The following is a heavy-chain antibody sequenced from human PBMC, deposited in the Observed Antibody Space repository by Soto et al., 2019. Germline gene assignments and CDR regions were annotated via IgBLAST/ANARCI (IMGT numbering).Heavy chain of an antibody. CDR2: MNPNSGNT. CDR1: GYTFTSYD. V-gene: IGHV1-8*01. D-gene: IGHD5-12*01. J-gene: IGHJ6*02. CDR3: ASSGLEMATIGGPAYYYGMDV. Sequence: ASVKVSCKASGYTFTSYDINWVRQATGQGLEWMGWMNPNSGNTGYAQKFQGRVTMTRDTSISTAYMELSRLRSDDTAVYYCASSGLEMATIGGPAYYYGMDVCGQGTTVTVSS.